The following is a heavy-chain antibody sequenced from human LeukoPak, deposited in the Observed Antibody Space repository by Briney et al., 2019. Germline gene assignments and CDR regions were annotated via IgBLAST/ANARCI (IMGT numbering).Heavy chain of an antibody. CDR1: GFTFSSYW. J-gene: IGHJ2*01. CDR2: IKSDGSTT. Sequence: GGSLRLSCAASGFTFSSYWMHWVRQVPGKGLVWVSRIKSDGSTTTYADSVKGRFTISRDNAKNTLYLQMNSLRAEDTAVYYCARDQTYGDYWYFDLWGRGTLVTVSS. V-gene: IGHV3-74*01. CDR3: ARDQTYGDYWYFDL. D-gene: IGHD4-17*01.